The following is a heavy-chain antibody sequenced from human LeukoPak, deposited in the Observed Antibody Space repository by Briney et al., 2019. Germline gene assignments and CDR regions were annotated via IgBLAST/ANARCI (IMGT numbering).Heavy chain of an antibody. D-gene: IGHD2-15*01. Sequence: HTGGSLRLSCAASGFTFSSYAMHWVRQAPGKGLEWVAVISYDGSNKYYADSVKGRFTISRDNSKNTLCLQMNSLRAEDTAVYYCAKQLGYCSDGSCYFPYWGQGTLVTVSS. V-gene: IGHV3-30*04. CDR1: GFTFSSYA. CDR2: ISYDGSNK. J-gene: IGHJ4*02. CDR3: AKQLGYCSDGSCYFPY.